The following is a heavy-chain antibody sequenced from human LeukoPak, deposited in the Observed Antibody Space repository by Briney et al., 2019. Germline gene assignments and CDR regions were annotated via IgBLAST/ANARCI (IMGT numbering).Heavy chain of an antibody. D-gene: IGHD2-15*01. CDR1: GYSFNSYW. CDR2: IYPGDSDT. V-gene: IGHV5-51*01. J-gene: IGHJ4*02. Sequence: GESLQISCRGSGYSFNSYWIGWVRQLPGKGLEGMGIIYPGDSDTRYSPSFQGQVTISADKSISTAYLQWSSLKASDTAMYYCARLRYCSGNSCYREFDYWGQGTLVTVSS. CDR3: ARLRYCSGNSCYREFDY.